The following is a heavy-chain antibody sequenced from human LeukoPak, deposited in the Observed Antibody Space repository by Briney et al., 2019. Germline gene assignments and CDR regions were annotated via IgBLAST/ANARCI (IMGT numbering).Heavy chain of an antibody. CDR1: GFIFDDFG. D-gene: IGHD6-19*01. V-gene: IGHV3-20*04. CDR3: ARDTYSSGWYSITPENWFDP. Sequence: GGSLRLSCVASGFIFDDFGMTWVRQAPGKGLEWVSGINWNGGSTGYADSVKGRFTISRDNAKNSLYLQMNSPRAEDTAVYYCARDTYSSGWYSITPENWFDPWGQGTLVTVSS. CDR2: INWNGGST. J-gene: IGHJ5*02.